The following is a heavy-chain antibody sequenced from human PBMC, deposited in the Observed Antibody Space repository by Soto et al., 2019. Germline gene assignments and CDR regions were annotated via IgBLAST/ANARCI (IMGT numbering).Heavy chain of an antibody. J-gene: IGHJ4*02. CDR3: ARSGRYNMKDPDY. CDR1: GGIFSSYA. D-gene: IGHD1-20*01. CDR2: IVPIFGSP. Sequence: SVKVSCKASGGIFSSYAFSWVRQAPGQGLEWMGGIVPIFGSPDYAQQFQGRVTITADESTSTAYMELSSLRSEDTAMNYCARSGRYNMKDPDYWGQGTLVTVSS. V-gene: IGHV1-69*13.